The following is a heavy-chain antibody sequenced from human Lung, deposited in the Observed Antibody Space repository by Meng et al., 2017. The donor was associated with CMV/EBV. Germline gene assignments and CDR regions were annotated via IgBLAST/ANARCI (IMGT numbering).Heavy chain of an antibody. D-gene: IGHD3-22*01. CDR1: GFTFSSYA. V-gene: IGHV3-23*03. J-gene: IGHJ4*02. Sequence: GESLKISCEASGFTFSSYAMSWVRQAPGKGLEWVSVIYSGGGSTYYADSVKGRFAISRDNSKNTLNLQMNSLRAEDTAIYYCAKASLSYYSDSSAYYFFDFCGQGTLVTFSS. CDR2: IYSGGGST. CDR3: AKASLSYYSDSSAYYFFDF.